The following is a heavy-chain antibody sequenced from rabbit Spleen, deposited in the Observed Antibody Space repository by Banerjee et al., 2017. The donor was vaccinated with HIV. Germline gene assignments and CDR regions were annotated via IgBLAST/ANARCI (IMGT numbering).Heavy chain of an antibody. CDR2: IEPIFGST. Sequence: QEQLVESGGGLVQPGGSLKLSCKASGFDFSNYGVSWVRQAPGKGLEWIGYIEPIFGSTYYASWVNGRFPISSHNAQNTVFLQMNSLTAADTATYFCVRDQAGDAGYGPYYFNLWGPGTLVTVS. CDR1: GFDFSNYG. V-gene: IGHV1S47*01. D-gene: IGHD4-2*01. CDR3: VRDQAGDAGYGPYYFNL. J-gene: IGHJ4*01.